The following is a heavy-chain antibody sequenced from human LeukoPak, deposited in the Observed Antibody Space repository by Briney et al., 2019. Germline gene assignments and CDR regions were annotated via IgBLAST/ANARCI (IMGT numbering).Heavy chain of an antibody. CDR1: GGSISSGGYY. V-gene: IGHV4-30-2*01. CDR3: ARTNYGLPDY. CDR2: IYHSGST. J-gene: IGHJ4*02. Sequence: SETLSLTCTVSGGSISSGGYYWSWIRQPPGKGLEWIGYIYHSGSTYYNPSLKSRVTISVDRSKNQFSLKLSSVTAADTAVYYCARTNYGLPDYWGQGTLVTVSS. D-gene: IGHD3-10*01.